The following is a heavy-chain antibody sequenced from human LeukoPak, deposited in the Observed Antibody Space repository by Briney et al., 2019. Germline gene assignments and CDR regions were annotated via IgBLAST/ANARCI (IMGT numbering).Heavy chain of an antibody. CDR3: AITYGAWGAFDI. CDR2: MNPNSGNT. D-gene: IGHD1-26*01. Sequence: GASVKVSCKASGYTFTSYDINWVRQATGQGLEWMGWMNPNSGNTGYAQKFQGRVTMTRNTSISTAYMELSSLRSEDTAVYYCAITYGAWGAFDIWGQGTMVTVSS. V-gene: IGHV1-8*01. J-gene: IGHJ3*02. CDR1: GYTFTSYD.